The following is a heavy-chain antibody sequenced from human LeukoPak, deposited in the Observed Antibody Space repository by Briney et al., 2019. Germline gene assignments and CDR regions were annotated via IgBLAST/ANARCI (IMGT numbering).Heavy chain of an antibody. CDR1: GGSVSRGGYY. CDR2: IYYSGST. Sequence: PSETLSLTCTVSGGSVSRGGYYWSWIRQHPGKVLEWIGYIYYSGSTYYNPSLRSRVTISIDTSKNQFSLNLSSVTAADTAVYYCASGGGDDFDYWGQGTLVTVSS. CDR3: ASGGGDDFDY. D-gene: IGHD2-21*02. V-gene: IGHV4-31*03. J-gene: IGHJ4*02.